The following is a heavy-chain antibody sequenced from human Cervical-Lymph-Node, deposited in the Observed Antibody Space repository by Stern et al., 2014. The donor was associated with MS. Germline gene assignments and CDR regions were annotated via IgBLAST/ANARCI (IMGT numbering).Heavy chain of an antibody. CDR2: ISYTGST. V-gene: IGHV4-59*01. J-gene: IGHJ5*02. Sequence: QVQLQESGPGLVKPSETLSLTCTVSGGSISNYYWSWIRQPPEKGVEWIGYISYTGSTNYNPSLKSRVTISADTSKNQFSLKLTSVTAADTAVYYCARGNNLLDPWGQGTLVTVSS. CDR1: GGSISNYY. CDR3: ARGNNLLDP. D-gene: IGHD3-10*01.